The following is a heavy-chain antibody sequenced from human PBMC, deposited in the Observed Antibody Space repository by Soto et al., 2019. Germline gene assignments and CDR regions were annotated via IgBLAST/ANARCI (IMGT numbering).Heavy chain of an antibody. CDR3: ARLTGETDAFDI. CDR1: GGSISSSSYY. J-gene: IGHJ3*02. V-gene: IGHV4-39*01. CDR2: IYYSGST. Sequence: SETLSLTCTVAGGSISSSSYYWGWIRQPPGKGLEWIGSIYYSGSTYYNPSLKSRVTISVDTSKNQFSLKLSSVTAADTAVYYCARLTGETDAFDIWGQGTMVTVSS.